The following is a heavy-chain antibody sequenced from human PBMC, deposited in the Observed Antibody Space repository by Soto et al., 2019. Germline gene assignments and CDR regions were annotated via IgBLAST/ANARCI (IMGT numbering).Heavy chain of an antibody. J-gene: IGHJ4*02. V-gene: IGHV3-33*01. CDR1: GFTFSSYG. D-gene: IGHD6-13*01. Sequence: QVQLVESGGGVVQPGRSLRLSCAASGFTFSSYGMHWVRQAPGKGLEWVAVIWYDGSNKYYADSVKGRFTISRDNSKNTLYPQMNSLRAEDTAVYYCARDLSLGRKQALGGGDYWGQGTLVTVSS. CDR3: ARDLSLGRKQALGGGDY. CDR2: IWYDGSNK.